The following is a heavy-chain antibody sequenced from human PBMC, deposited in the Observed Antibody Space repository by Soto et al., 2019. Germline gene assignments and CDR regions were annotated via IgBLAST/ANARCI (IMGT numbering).Heavy chain of an antibody. J-gene: IGHJ4*02. CDR3: ARDGTWGYCSGGSRYSGLFDY. Sequence: ASVKVSCKASGYTFTSYDINWVRQATGQGLEWMGWMNPNSGGTNYAQKFQGWVTMTRDTSISTAYMELSRLRSDDTAVYYCARDGTWGYCSGGSRYSGLFDYWGQGTLVTVSS. CDR2: MNPNSGGT. V-gene: IGHV1-2*04. CDR1: GYTFTSYD. D-gene: IGHD2-15*01.